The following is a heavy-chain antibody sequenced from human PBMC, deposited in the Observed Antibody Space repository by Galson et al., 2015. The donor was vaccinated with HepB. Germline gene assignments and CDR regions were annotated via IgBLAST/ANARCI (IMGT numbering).Heavy chain of an antibody. V-gene: IGHV3-30-3*01. Sequence: SLRLSCAASGFTFSSYAIHWVRQASGMGLEWVALISYDGSNKYYADSVKGRFTISRDNSKNALYLQMNSLTTEDTAVYYCARDGNWGSEMEWYFDLWGRGTLVTVSS. CDR2: ISYDGSNK. J-gene: IGHJ2*01. CDR1: GFTFSSYA. D-gene: IGHD7-27*01. CDR3: ARDGNWGSEMEWYFDL.